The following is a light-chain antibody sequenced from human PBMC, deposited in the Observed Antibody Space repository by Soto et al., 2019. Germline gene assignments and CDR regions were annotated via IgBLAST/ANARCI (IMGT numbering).Light chain of an antibody. V-gene: IGKV3-20*01. J-gene: IGKJ1*01. CDR1: QSVSSSY. CDR3: QQYGSSPTWT. CDR2: GAS. Sequence: EIVLTQSPGTLSLSPGERATLSCRASQSVSSSYLAWYQQKPGQAPRLLIYGASTRATGIPDRFSGSGSGTDFTLTISRLEPEDSAVYYCQQYGSSPTWTFGQWTKVDIK.